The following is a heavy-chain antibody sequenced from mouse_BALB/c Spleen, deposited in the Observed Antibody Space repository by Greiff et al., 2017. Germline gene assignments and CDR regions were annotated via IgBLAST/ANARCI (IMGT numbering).Heavy chain of an antibody. Sequence: QVQLQQSGAELVRPGASVTLSCKASGYTFTDYEMHWVKQTPVHGLEWIGAIDPETGGTAYNQKFKGKATLTADKSSSTAYMELRSLTSEDSAVYYCTSERDYDYDEENWFAYWGQGTLVTVSA. CDR1: GYTFTDYE. CDR3: TSERDYDYDEENWFAY. V-gene: IGHV1-15*01. CDR2: IDPETGGT. J-gene: IGHJ3*01. D-gene: IGHD2-4*01.